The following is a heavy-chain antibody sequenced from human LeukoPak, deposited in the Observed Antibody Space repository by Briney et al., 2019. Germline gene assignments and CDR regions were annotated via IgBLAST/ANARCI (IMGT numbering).Heavy chain of an antibody. J-gene: IGHJ4*02. CDR1: GFTFSSFA. CDR3: ARDVTPFI. V-gene: IGHV3-30*04. D-gene: IGHD2-15*01. Sequence: GGSLRLSCTASGFTFSSFAMHWVRQAPAKGLEWVAVISSDGSNQYYADSVKGRFTISRDNSKNTLYLQMNSLRPEDTAVYYCARDVTPFIWGQGTLVTVSS. CDR2: ISSDGSNQ.